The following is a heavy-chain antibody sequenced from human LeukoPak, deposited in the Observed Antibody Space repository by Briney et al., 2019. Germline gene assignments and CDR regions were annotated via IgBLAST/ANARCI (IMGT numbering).Heavy chain of an antibody. CDR3: VRHYYGSTFDT. J-gene: IGHJ5*02. V-gene: IGHV1-69*04. CDR2: IIPILGIA. D-gene: IGHD3-10*01. CDR1: GGTFSSYA. Sequence: SVKVSCKASGGTFSSYAISWVRQAPGQGLEWMGRIIPILGIANYAQKFQGRVTITADKSTSTAYMELSSLRSEDTAVYYCVRHYYGSTFDTWGQGTLVIVSS.